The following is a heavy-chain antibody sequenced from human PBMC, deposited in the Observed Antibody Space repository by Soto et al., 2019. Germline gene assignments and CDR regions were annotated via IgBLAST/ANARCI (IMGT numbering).Heavy chain of an antibody. J-gene: IGHJ4*02. Sequence: PGGSLRLSCAASGFTFTNAWMNWVRQAPGKGLEWVGRFKSKADGGTTDYAAPVKGRFTISRDDSKSTLFLQMNSLKTEDTALYFCTTGGSYYSNDYWGQGTLVTVSS. CDR1: GFTFTNAW. CDR3: TTGGSYYSNDY. D-gene: IGHD1-26*01. V-gene: IGHV3-15*07. CDR2: FKSKADGGTT.